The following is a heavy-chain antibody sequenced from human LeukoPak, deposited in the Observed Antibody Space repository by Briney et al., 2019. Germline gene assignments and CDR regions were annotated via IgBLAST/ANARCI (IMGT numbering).Heavy chain of an antibody. Sequence: SETLSLTCAVYGGSFSGYYWSWIRQPPGKGLEWIGEINHSGSTNYNPSLKSRVTISVDTSKNQFSLKLSSVTAADTAVYCCARGSSSSNYFDYWGQGTLVTVSS. J-gene: IGHJ4*02. CDR1: GGSFSGYY. CDR3: ARGSSSSNYFDY. D-gene: IGHD6-6*01. V-gene: IGHV4-34*01. CDR2: INHSGST.